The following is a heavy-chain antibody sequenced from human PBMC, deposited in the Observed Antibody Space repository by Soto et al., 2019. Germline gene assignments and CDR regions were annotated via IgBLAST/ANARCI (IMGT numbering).Heavy chain of an antibody. D-gene: IGHD4-17*01. J-gene: IGHJ4*02. V-gene: IGHV4-30-2*01. Sequence: SETLSLTCSVSGGSISSGYYYWSWIRQPPGKGLEWIGNIYHSGSTYYNPSLKSRVTISVDRSKNQFSLKLSSVTAADTAVYYCARVRDPNYGDYYFDYWGQGTLVTVSS. CDR2: IYHSGST. CDR1: GGSISSGYYY. CDR3: ARVRDPNYGDYYFDY.